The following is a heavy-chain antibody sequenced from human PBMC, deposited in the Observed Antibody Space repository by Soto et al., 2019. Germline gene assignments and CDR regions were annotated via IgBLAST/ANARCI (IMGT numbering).Heavy chain of an antibody. D-gene: IGHD2-8*01. J-gene: IGHJ6*02. CDR1: GGTFSSYA. CDR3: GREGRAHCTNGVCPFITKGYYGMDV. CDR2: IIPIFGTA. Sequence: QVQLVQSGAEVKKPGSSVKVSCKASGGTFSSYAISWVRQAPGQGLEWMGGIIPIFGTANYARKFQGRVTITADESTSTAYMELSSLRSEDTAVYYCGREGRAHCTNGVCPFITKGYYGMDVWGQGTTVTVSS. V-gene: IGHV1-69*01.